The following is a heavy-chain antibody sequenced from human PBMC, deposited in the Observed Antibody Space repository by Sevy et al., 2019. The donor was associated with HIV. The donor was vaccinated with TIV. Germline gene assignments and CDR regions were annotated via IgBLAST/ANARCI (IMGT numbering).Heavy chain of an antibody. J-gene: IGHJ4*02. CDR2: ISAYNGNT. Sequence: ASVKVSCKASGYTFTSYGISWVRQAPGQGLEWMGWISAYNGNTNYAQKLQGRVTMTTDTSRSTAYMGLRSLRSDDTAVYYCARDIVVVTAIPGYWGQGTLVTVSS. CDR3: ARDIVVVTAIPGY. V-gene: IGHV1-18*04. D-gene: IGHD2-21*02. CDR1: GYTFTSYG.